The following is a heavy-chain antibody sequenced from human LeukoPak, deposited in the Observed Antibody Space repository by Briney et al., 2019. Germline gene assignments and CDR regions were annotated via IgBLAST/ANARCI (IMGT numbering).Heavy chain of an antibody. J-gene: IGHJ4*02. D-gene: IGHD3-22*01. V-gene: IGHV1-18*01. CDR3: ATVARGHPGHYYDSSGPLGY. Sequence: ASVKVSCKASGYTFTSYGISWVRQAPGQGLEWMGWISAYNGNTNYAQKLQGRVTMTTDTSTSTAYMELSSLRSEDTAVYYCATVARGHPGHYYDSSGPLGYWGQGTLVTVSS. CDR1: GYTFTSYG. CDR2: ISAYNGNT.